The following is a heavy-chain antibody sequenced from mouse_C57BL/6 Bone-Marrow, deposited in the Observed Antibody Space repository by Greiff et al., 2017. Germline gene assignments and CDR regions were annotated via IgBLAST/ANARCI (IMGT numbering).Heavy chain of an antibody. J-gene: IGHJ4*01. CDR1: GFTFSSYA. CDR2: ISDGGSYT. CDR3: AIEDSYYNGSQTPYAMDY. V-gene: IGHV5-4*01. D-gene: IGHD1-1*01. Sequence: EVHLVESGGGLVKPGGSLKLSCAASGFTFSSYAMSWVRQTTDKRLEWVATISDGGSYTYYPDNVKGRFTISRDNAKNNLYLQMSQLKSEDTAMYYCAIEDSYYNGSQTPYAMDYWGQGTSVTVSS.